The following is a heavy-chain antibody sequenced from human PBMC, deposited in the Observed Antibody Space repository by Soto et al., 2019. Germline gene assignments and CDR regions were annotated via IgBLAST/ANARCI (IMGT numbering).Heavy chain of an antibody. CDR1: GFSLTTSGEG. CDR2: IYWDDDK. V-gene: IGHV2-5*02. D-gene: IGHD3-16*01. Sequence: QITLKESGPTLVKPTQTLTLTCTFSGFSLTTSGEGVGWIRQPPGKALEWLAIIYWDDDKRYSPSLSNRHTITKDSSKKQVALTISNIDPADTATYYCTHRDGSLSWSDSWGQGTLVTVSS. J-gene: IGHJ5*01. CDR3: THRDGSLSWSDS.